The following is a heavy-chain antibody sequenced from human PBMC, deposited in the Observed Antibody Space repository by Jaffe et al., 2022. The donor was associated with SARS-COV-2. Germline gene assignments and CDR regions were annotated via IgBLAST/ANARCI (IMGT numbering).Heavy chain of an antibody. CDR3: AKDISVVVVAATGPDY. D-gene: IGHD2-15*01. CDR2: ISYDGSNK. J-gene: IGHJ4*02. Sequence: QVQLVESGGGVVQPGRSLRLSCAASGFTFSSYGMHWVRQAPGKGLEWVAVISYDGSNKYYADSVKGRFTISRDNSKNTLYLQMNSLRAEDTAVYYCAKDISVVVVAATGPDYWGQGTLVTVSS. CDR1: GFTFSSYG. V-gene: IGHV3-30*18.